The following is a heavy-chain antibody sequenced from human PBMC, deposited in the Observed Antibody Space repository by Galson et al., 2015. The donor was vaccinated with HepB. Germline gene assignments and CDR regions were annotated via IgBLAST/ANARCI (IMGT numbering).Heavy chain of an antibody. CDR2: IAYDGSLK. D-gene: IGHD2-2*01. CDR3: AKETPEVPYWFDP. Sequence: SLRLSCATSGFSFSSHGMHWVRQAPGKGLDWVAVIAYDGSLKMYADSVKGRFTISRDNSKSTLFLQMDRLRDDDTGVYYCAKETPEVPYWFDPWGQGTPVIVSS. CDR1: GFSFSSHG. V-gene: IGHV3-30*18. J-gene: IGHJ5*02.